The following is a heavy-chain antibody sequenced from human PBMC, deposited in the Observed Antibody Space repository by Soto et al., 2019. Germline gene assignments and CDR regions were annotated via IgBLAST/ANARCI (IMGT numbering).Heavy chain of an antibody. CDR3: ASWYGDYSDEDY. D-gene: IGHD4-17*01. CDR1: GGTFSSYA. Sequence: QVQLVQSGAEVKKPGSSVKVSCKASGGTFSSYAISWVRQAPGQGLEWMGGIIPIFGTANYAQKFQGRVTSXAXXSTSTAYMELSSLRSEDTAVYYCASWYGDYSDEDYWGQGTLVTVSS. CDR2: IIPIFGTA. J-gene: IGHJ4*02. V-gene: IGHV1-69*12.